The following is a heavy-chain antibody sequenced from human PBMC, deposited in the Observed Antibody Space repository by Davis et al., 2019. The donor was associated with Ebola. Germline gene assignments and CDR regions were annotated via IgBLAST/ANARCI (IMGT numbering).Heavy chain of an antibody. D-gene: IGHD5-12*01. J-gene: IGHJ3*02. CDR1: GYTFTTYY. CDR2: INPNDGRT. CDR3: TTPGGQDSGYDVFDI. V-gene: IGHV1-46*03. Sequence: ASAQVSCKASGYTFTTYYMHWLRQAPGPGLEWMGMINPNDGRTIYAQKFQGGVTVTRDTSTTTVYMDLSSLRSEDTALYYCTTPGGQDSGYDVFDIWGQGTMVTVSS.